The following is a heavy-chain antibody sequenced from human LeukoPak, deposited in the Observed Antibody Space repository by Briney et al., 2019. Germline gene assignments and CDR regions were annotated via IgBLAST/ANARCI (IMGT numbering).Heavy chain of an antibody. CDR2: IYYSGST. J-gene: IGHJ5*02. D-gene: IGHD3-22*01. V-gene: IGHV4-39*07. CDR1: GGSISSSSYY. CDR3: ARPRGYDSSGYYNA. Sequence: SETLSLTCTVSGGSISSSSYYWGWIRQPPGKGLEWIGSIYYSGSTYYNPSLKSRVTISVDTSKNQFSLKLSSVTAADTAVYYCARPRGYDSSGYYNAWGQGTLVTVPS.